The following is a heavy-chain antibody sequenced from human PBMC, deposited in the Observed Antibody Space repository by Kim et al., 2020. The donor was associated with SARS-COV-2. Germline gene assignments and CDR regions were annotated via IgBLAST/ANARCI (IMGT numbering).Heavy chain of an antibody. CDR3: ARSYYGIYYYYGMDV. J-gene: IGHJ6*02. CDR2: IIPIFGTA. D-gene: IGHD3-10*01. V-gene: IGHV1-69*13. Sequence: SVKVSCKASGGTFSSYAISWVRQAPGQGLEWMGGIIPIFGTANYAQKFQGRVTITADESTSTAYMELSSLRSEDTAVYYCARSYYGIYYYYGMDVWGQGTTVTVSS. CDR1: GGTFSSYA.